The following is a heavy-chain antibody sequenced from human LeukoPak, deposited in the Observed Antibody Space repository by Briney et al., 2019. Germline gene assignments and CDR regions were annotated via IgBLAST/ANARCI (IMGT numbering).Heavy chain of an antibody. CDR3: ARVGVVSSKFNWFDP. V-gene: IGHV1-2*02. CDR1: GYTFTSYD. J-gene: IGHJ5*02. D-gene: IGHD4-23*01. CDR2: INPNSGGT. Sequence: ASVKVSCKASGYTFTSYDINWVRQAPGQGLEWMGWINPNSGGTNYAQKFQGRVTMTRDTSISTAYMELSRLRSDDTAVYYCARVGVVSSKFNWFDPWGQGTLVTVSS.